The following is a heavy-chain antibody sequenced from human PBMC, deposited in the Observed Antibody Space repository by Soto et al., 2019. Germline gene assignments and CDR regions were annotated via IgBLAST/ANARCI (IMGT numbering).Heavy chain of an antibody. CDR3: ARPKSSEWGIRYLFEY. V-gene: IGHV1-69*06. Sequence: QVQLVQSGAEVKEPGSSVKVSCKTSGGTFSTYGINWVRQAPGQGLEWMGGIIPVHGATNVAQKFQGRGKISADISASTAYMELSSLISDDTAVFYCARPKSSEWGIRYLFEYWGQGTLVTVSS. D-gene: IGHD1-26*01. CDR2: IIPVHGAT. J-gene: IGHJ4*02. CDR1: GGTFSTYG.